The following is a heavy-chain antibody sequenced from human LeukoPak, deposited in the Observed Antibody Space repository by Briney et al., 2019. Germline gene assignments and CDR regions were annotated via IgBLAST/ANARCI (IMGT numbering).Heavy chain of an antibody. CDR1: GFTFDDYD. CDR2: INWNSNTI. Sequence: GGSLRLSCAASGFTFDDYDMHWVRQAPGKGLEWVSGINWNSNTIRYADSVKGRFTISRDNAKNSLFLQMNSLRAEDTAVYYCAKDNPIEEVPGLGPGYWGQGTLVTVSS. V-gene: IGHV3-9*01. D-gene: IGHD2-2*01. J-gene: IGHJ4*02. CDR3: AKDNPIEEVPGLGPGY.